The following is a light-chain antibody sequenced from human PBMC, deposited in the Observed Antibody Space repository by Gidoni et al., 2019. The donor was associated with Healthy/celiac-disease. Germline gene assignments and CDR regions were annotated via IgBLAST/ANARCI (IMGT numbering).Light chain of an antibody. Sequence: QSALTHPASFSGSPGQSITISCTGTSSDVGGYNYVSWYQQHPGKAPKLMIYDVSNRPSGVSNRFSGSKSGNTASLTISGLQAEDEADYYCSSYTSSSTPYVFGTGTKVTVL. CDR3: SSYTSSSTPYV. J-gene: IGLJ1*01. CDR1: SSDVGGYNY. CDR2: DVS. V-gene: IGLV2-14*01.